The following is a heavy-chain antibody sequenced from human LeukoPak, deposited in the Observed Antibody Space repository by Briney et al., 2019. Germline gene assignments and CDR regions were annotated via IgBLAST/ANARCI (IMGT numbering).Heavy chain of an antibody. J-gene: IGHJ6*03. CDR1: GYTFTGYY. CDR3: ASIVDYYYYMDV. Sequence: AAVKVSCKASGYTFTGYYMHWVRQAPGQGLEWMGWINPNSGGTNYAQKFQGRVTITTDESTSTAYMELSSLRSEDTAVYYCASIVDYYYYMDVWGKGTTVTVSS. V-gene: IGHV1-2*02. CDR2: INPNSGGT. D-gene: IGHD2-21*01.